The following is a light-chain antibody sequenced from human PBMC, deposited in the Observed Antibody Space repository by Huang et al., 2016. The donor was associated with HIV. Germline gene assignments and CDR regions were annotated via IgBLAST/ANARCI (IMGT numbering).Light chain of an antibody. Sequence: EIVMTQSPATLSVSPGERATLSCRASQSISSNLAWYQQKPGQNPRLLIYGASTRATDIPARVSGSGSGTEFTLTISSLQSEDFAVYYCQQYNKWPSYTFGQGTKVEIK. CDR2: GAS. J-gene: IGKJ2*01. V-gene: IGKV3-15*01. CDR3: QQYNKWPSYT. CDR1: QSISSN.